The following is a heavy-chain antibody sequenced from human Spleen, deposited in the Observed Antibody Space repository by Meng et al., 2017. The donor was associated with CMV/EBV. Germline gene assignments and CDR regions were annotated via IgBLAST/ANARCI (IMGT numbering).Heavy chain of an antibody. V-gene: IGHV3-7*01. CDR1: GFTFSSYW. CDR3: ARSDSGGSPADY. Sequence: GESLKISCAASGFTFSSYWMSWVRQAPGKGLEWVANIKQDGSEKYYVDSVKGRFTISRDNAKNSLYLQMNSLRAEDTAVYYCARSDSGGSPADYWGQGTLVTVSS. CDR2: IKQDGSEK. J-gene: IGHJ4*02. D-gene: IGHD3-10*01.